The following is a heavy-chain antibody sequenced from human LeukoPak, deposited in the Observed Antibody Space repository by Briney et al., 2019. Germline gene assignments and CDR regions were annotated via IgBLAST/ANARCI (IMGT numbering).Heavy chain of an antibody. CDR3: ARDKEASGWYYYGMDV. D-gene: IGHD6-19*01. CDR2: IYSGGST. Sequence: GGSLRLSCAASGFTVSSNYMSWVRQAPGKGLEWVSVIYSGGSTYYADSVKGRFTNSRHNSKNTLYLQMNSLRAEDTAVYYCARDKEASGWYYYGMDVWGQGTTVTVSS. J-gene: IGHJ6*02. V-gene: IGHV3-53*04. CDR1: GFTVSSNY.